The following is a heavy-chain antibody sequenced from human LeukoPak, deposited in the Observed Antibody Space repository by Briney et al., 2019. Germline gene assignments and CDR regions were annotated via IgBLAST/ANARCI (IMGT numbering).Heavy chain of an antibody. CDR2: IKQDGSEK. V-gene: IGHV3-7*01. Sequence: GGSLRLSCAASGFTFSSYWTSWVRQAPGKGLEWVANIKQDGSEKYYVDSVKGRFTISRDNAKNSLYLQMNSLRAEDTAVYYCARVIRWYRRDAFDIWGQGTMVTVSS. D-gene: IGHD4-23*01. CDR3: ARVIRWYRRDAFDI. J-gene: IGHJ3*02. CDR1: GFTFSSYW.